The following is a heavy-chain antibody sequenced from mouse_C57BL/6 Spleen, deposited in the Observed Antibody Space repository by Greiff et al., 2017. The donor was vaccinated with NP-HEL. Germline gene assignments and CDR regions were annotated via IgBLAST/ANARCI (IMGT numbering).Heavy chain of an antibody. Sequence: VQLQQSGAELVMPGASVKLSCKASGYTFTRYWMHWVKQRPGQGLEWIGEIDTSDSYTNYNQKFKGKSTLTVDKSSRTAYMPLSSLTSEDSAVYYCARYVLRGNRYYAMDYWGQGTSVTVSS. D-gene: IGHD2-1*01. CDR3: ARYVLRGNRYYAMDY. V-gene: IGHV1-69*01. CDR2: IDTSDSYT. J-gene: IGHJ4*01. CDR1: GYTFTRYW.